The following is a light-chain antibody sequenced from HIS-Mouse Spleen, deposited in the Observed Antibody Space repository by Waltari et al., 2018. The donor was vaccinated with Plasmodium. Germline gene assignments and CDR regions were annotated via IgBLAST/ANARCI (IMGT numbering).Light chain of an antibody. J-gene: IGLJ3*02. CDR1: SSHVGSYTL. CDR3: CSYAGSSTFVV. CDR2: EGS. V-gene: IGLV2-23*03. Sequence: QSALTQPASVSGSPGQSITISCTGTSSHVGSYTLVSWYQQHPGKAPKLRIYEGSKRPSGVSNRFSGSKSGNTASLTISGLQAEDEADYYCCSYAGSSTFVVFGGGTKLTVL.